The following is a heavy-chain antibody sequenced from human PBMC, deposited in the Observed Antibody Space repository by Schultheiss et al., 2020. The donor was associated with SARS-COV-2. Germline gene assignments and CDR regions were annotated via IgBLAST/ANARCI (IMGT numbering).Heavy chain of an antibody. CDR1: GFTFSSYG. D-gene: IGHD4/OR15-4a*01. J-gene: IGHJ3*02. CDR3: AKDRAKGAFDI. CDR2: ISSNGGST. V-gene: IGHV3-64*02. Sequence: GGSLRLSCAASGFTFSSYGMHRVCQAPGKGLEYVSAISSNGGSTYYADSVKGRFTISRDNSKNTLYLQMNSLRAEDTAVYYCAKDRAKGAFDIWGQGTMVTVSS.